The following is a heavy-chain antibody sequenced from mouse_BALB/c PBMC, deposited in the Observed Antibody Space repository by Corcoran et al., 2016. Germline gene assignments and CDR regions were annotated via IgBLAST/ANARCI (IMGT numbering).Heavy chain of an antibody. CDR2: ISYDGNN. CDR3: AREVYYGSSYRFAY. J-gene: IGHJ3*01. Sequence: DVQLQESGPGLVKPSQSLSLTYSVTGYSITSGFYWNWIRQFPGNKLEWMGYISYDGNNNYNPSLKNRVSITRDTSKNQFFLNLNSVTTEDTATYYCAREVYYGSSYRFAYWGQGTLVTVSA. D-gene: IGHD1-1*01. CDR1: GYSITSGFY. V-gene: IGHV3-6*02.